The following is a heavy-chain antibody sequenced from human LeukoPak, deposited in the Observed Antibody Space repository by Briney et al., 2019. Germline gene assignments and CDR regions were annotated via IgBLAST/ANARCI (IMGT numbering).Heavy chain of an antibody. V-gene: IGHV4-30-2*01. CDR2: TYHSGSP. Sequence: PSETLSLTCAVSGAPISSGGYSWNCVRQTPGKGLECIGYTYHSGSPRYNPSLESRVTISADRSKNQFSLSLTSVTAADTATYYCVRATSAYDSGHMDVWGQGTTVTVSS. J-gene: IGHJ6*02. CDR1: GAPISSGGYS. CDR3: VRATSAYDSGHMDV. D-gene: IGHD5-12*01.